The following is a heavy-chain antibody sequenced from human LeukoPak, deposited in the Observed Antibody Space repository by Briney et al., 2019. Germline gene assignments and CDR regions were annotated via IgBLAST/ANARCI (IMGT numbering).Heavy chain of an antibody. CDR1: GDSVSSNSAA. CDR2: TYYRPKWYN. Sequence: SQTLSLTCAISGDSVSSNSAAWNWTRQSPSRGLEWLGRTYYRPKWYNDYAVSVKSRITINPDTSKNQFSLQLNSVTPEDTAVYYCARGSRGWYYAFDIWGQGTMVTVSS. CDR3: ARGSRGWYYAFDI. V-gene: IGHV6-1*01. D-gene: IGHD6-19*01. J-gene: IGHJ3*02.